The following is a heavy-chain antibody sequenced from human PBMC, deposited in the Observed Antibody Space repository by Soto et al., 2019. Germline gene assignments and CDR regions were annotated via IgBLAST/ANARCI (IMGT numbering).Heavy chain of an antibody. CDR2: INAGNGNT. J-gene: IGHJ6*03. D-gene: IGHD4-17*01. CDR1: GYTFTNYA. V-gene: IGHV1-3*01. Sequence: ASVKVSCKASGYTFTNYAMHWVRQAPGQRLEWVGWINAGNGNTKYSQKFQGRVTITRDTSASTAYMELSSLRSEDTAVYYCARDGYGDYFKFYYQYMDVWGKGTTVTVSS. CDR3: ARDGYGDYFKFYYQYMDV.